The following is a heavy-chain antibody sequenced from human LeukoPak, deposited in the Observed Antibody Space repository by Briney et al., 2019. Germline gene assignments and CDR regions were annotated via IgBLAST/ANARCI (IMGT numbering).Heavy chain of an antibody. D-gene: IGHD6-13*01. V-gene: IGHV1-18*01. J-gene: IGHJ6*02. CDR3: ARGYIAAAGPYYYGMDV. Sequence: ATVKVSCKASGYTFTVYCSSWMRQAPGQGLEWMGWISAYNGNTNYAQKLQGRVTMTTDTSTSTAYMELRSLRSDDTAVYYCARGYIAAAGPYYYGMDVWGQGTTVTVSS. CDR2: ISAYNGNT. CDR1: GYTFTVYC.